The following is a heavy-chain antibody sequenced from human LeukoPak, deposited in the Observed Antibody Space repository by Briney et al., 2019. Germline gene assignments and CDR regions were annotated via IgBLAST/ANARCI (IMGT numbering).Heavy chain of an antibody. D-gene: IGHD2-15*01. CDR2: ISYDGSNK. CDR1: GFTFSSYG. CDR3: AKVVVAATFYYGMDV. J-gene: IGHJ6*02. V-gene: IGHV3-30*18. Sequence: GGSLRLSCAASGFTFSSYGTHWVRQTPGKGLGRVAVISYDGSNKNYADSVKGRFTISRDNSKNRLYLQMNSLRGEDTAVYYCAKVVVAATFYYGMDVWSQGTTVTVSS.